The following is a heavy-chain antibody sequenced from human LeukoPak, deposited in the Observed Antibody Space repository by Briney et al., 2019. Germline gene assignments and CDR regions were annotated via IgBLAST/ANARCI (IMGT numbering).Heavy chain of an antibody. CDR1: GFTFSSYS. CDR3: ARDGHSTGSFDY. CDR2: ISSSSSYI. Sequence: AGSLTVSCAASGFTFSSYSMNWVRQAPGKGLEWVSSISSSSSYIYYADSVKGRFTISRDNAKNSLYLQMNSLRAEDTAVYYCARDGHSTGSFDYWGQGTLVSVSS. J-gene: IGHJ4*02. D-gene: IGHD3-22*01. V-gene: IGHV3-21*01.